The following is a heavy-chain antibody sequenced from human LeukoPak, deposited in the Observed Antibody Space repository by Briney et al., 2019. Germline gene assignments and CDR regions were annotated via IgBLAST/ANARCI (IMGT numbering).Heavy chain of an antibody. D-gene: IGHD2/OR15-2a*01. CDR2: INPNNGGT. V-gene: IGHV1-2*02. J-gene: IGHJ4*02. Sequence: ASVKVSCKASGYSFTGYYIHWVRRAPGQGLEWMGWINPNNGGTNCAQKFQGRVTMTRDTSISTAYTELSRLISDDTAVYYCARGRVPLAIAPFDYWGQGTLVTVSS. CDR1: GYSFTGYY. CDR3: ARGRVPLAIAPFDY.